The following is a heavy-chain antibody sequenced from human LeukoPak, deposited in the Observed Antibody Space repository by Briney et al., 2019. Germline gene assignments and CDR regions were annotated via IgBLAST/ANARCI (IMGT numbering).Heavy chain of an antibody. Sequence: GGSLRLSCAASGFGFSNSWVHWVRQAPGKGLVWVSRINSDGSSTNYADSVKGRFTISRDNAKNSLYLQMNSLRAEDTAVYYCARDHLPAYYDILTGTSNWFDPWGQGTLVTVSS. J-gene: IGHJ5*02. V-gene: IGHV3-74*01. CDR1: GFGFSNSW. D-gene: IGHD3-9*01. CDR2: INSDGSST. CDR3: ARDHLPAYYDILTGTSNWFDP.